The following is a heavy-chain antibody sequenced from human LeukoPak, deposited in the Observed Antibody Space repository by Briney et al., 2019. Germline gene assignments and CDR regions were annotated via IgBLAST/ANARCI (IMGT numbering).Heavy chain of an antibody. CDR2: IYSGGSQ. CDR1: GFTVSSNY. J-gene: IGHJ4*02. CDR3: ARDREMAAFDY. Sequence: PGGSLRLSCAASGFTVSSNYMNWVRQAPGKGLEWVSAIYSGGSQHYADSVKGRFTISRDNSKNTLYLQMNSLRVEDTAVYYCARDREMAAFDYWGQGTPVTVSS. V-gene: IGHV3-66*01. D-gene: IGHD5-24*01.